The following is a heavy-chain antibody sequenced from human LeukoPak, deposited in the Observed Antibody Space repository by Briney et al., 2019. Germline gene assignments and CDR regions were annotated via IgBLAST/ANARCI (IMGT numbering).Heavy chain of an antibody. CDR1: GFTFSSYG. Sequence: PGGSVRLSCAASGFTFSSYGMHWVRQAPGKGLEWVAVIWYDGSNKYYADSVKGRFTISRDNSKNTLYLQMNSLRAEDTAVYYCARREAGVRGVIQYNWFDPWGQGTLVTVSS. V-gene: IGHV3-33*01. D-gene: IGHD3-10*01. J-gene: IGHJ5*02. CDR2: IWYDGSNK. CDR3: ARREAGVRGVIQYNWFDP.